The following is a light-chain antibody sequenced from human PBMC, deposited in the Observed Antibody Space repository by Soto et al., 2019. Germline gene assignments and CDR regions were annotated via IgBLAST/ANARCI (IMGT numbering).Light chain of an antibody. J-gene: IGKJ1*01. Sequence: EIVLTQSPGTLSLSPGERATLSCRASQSVNSNYLAWYQQKPGQAPRLLIHGASSRATGIPDRFSGSGSGTDFTLTISRLEPEDFAVYFCQQYGSSPITFGQGTKVDIK. CDR1: QSVNSNY. V-gene: IGKV3-20*01. CDR3: QQYGSSPIT. CDR2: GAS.